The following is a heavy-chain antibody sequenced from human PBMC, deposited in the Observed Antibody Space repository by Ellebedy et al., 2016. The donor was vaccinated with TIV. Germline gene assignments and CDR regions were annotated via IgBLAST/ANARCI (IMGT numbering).Heavy chain of an antibody. D-gene: IGHD6-19*01. CDR2: IIPILGIA. J-gene: IGHJ4*02. Sequence: ASVKVSCKASGGTFSSYAISWVRQAPGQGLEWMGRIIPILGIANYAQKFQGRVTMTTDTSTSTAYMELRSLRSDDTAVYYCARVDGGWDHLGDYWGQGTLVTVSS. CDR1: GGTFSSYA. V-gene: IGHV1-69*04. CDR3: ARVDGGWDHLGDY.